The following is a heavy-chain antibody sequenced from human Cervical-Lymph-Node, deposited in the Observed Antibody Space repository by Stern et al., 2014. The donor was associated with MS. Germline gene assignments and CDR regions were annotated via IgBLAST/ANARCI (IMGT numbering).Heavy chain of an antibody. CDR1: GYSFITYS. CDR3: ARMSRRCFDY. CDR2: IYPGDSDA. J-gene: IGHJ4*02. D-gene: IGHD4-17*01. Sequence: VQLVQSGAEVKKPGESLKISCKGSGYSFITYSIGWVRQMPGKGLEWMGVIYPGDSDARYSPSFQGQVTISADNSISTAYLQWSSLKASDTAIYYCARMSRRCFDYWGQGTLVTVSP. V-gene: IGHV5-51*01.